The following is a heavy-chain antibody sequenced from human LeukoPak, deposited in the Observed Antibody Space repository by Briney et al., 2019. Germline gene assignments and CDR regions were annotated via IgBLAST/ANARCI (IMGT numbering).Heavy chain of an antibody. CDR2: ISTNTGNP. CDR3: VRECSSGWYYFDY. D-gene: IGHD6-19*01. Sequence: GASVKVSCKASGYTFTSYAMNWVRQAPGQGLEWMGWISTNTGNPTYAQGFTGRFVFSLDTSVSTTYLQISSLKAEDTAVYYCVRECSSGWYYFDYWGQGTLVTVSS. V-gene: IGHV7-4-1*02. J-gene: IGHJ4*02. CDR1: GYTFTSYA.